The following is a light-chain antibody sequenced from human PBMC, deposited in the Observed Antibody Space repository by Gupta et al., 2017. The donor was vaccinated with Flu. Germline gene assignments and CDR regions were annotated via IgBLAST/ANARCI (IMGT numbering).Light chain of an antibody. J-gene: IGKJ5*01. CDR2: GAS. CDR1: RSVSRN. Sequence: MLSAQSPHTLSLSPGDRATLSCRASRSVSRNLGWYQHKLGQAPRLLIYGASTRATDIAARFSGSGSGTDFTLTISSLEPEDSALYYCQQRCSWPLTFGQGTRLEIK. V-gene: IGKV3-11*01. CDR3: QQRCSWPLT.